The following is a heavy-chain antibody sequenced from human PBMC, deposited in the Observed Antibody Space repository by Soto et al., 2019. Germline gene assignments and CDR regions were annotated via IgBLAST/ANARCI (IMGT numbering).Heavy chain of an antibody. Sequence: EVQLVESGGGLVQPGGSLRLSCAASGFTFSTYSMNWVRQAPGKGLEWVSYITRSSSTIHYADSVKGRFTSSRDNAKNSLYLQMNSLRDEDTAVYYCARLYTSGWFFDYWGQGTLVTVSS. J-gene: IGHJ4*02. D-gene: IGHD6-19*01. CDR2: ITRSSSTI. CDR1: GFTFSTYS. CDR3: ARLYTSGWFFDY. V-gene: IGHV3-48*02.